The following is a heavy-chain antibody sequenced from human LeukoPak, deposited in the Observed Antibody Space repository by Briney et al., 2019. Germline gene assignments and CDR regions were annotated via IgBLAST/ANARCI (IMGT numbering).Heavy chain of an antibody. Sequence: GRSLRLSCGASGLTFSSSAMHWVRQGPGKGLEWVAYIAHHGNNKYYADSVKGRFTISRDNSKGSLYLQMNSLRADDTAVYYLAEDGSWSCPDWGQGNPG. J-gene: IGHJ4*02. CDR3: AEDGSWSCPD. D-gene: IGHD2-8*02. V-gene: IGHV3-30*02. CDR2: IAHHGNNK. CDR1: GLTFSSSA.